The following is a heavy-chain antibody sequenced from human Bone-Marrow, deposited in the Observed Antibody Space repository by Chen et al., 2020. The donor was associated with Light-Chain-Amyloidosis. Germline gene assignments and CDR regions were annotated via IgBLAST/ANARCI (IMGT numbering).Heavy chain of an antibody. Sequence: QVQLQESGPGLVKPSETLSLTCAVSGYSISSGYYWGWIRQPPGKGLGWIGSIYHSGSTYYNPSLKSRVTISIDTSKNQFSLKLSSVTAADTAVYYCARDRAASGDYFDYWGQGTLVTVSS. CDR3: ARDRAASGDYFDY. CDR2: IYHSGST. V-gene: IGHV4-38-2*02. D-gene: IGHD6-13*01. J-gene: IGHJ4*02. CDR1: GYSISSGYY.